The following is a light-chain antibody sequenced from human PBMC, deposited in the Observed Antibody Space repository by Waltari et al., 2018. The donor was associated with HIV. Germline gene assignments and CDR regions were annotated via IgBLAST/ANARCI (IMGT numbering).Light chain of an antibody. J-gene: IGKJ2*01. CDR1: LHVSSRY. CDR2: RAS. Sequence: EIVLTQSPGTLSLSPGERATLSCRASLHVSSRYLAWYQQKPGQAPRLLIYRASSRATGIPDRFSGSGSGTDFTLTVSRLEPEDFAVYYCQQYGSSPRTFGQGTKLEIK. V-gene: IGKV3-20*01. CDR3: QQYGSSPRT.